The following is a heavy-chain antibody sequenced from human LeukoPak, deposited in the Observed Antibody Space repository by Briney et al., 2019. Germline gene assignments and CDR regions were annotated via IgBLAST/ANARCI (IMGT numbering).Heavy chain of an antibody. CDR3: AKDRRVAGQVDY. Sequence: GGSLRLSCAASGFTFSSYGMHWVRQAPGKGLEWVALISYDGNDKYYADSVKGRFTISRDNSKNTLYLQMSSLRTEDTAVYYCAKDRRVAGQVDYWGQGTLVTVSS. D-gene: IGHD6-19*01. J-gene: IGHJ4*02. V-gene: IGHV3-30*18. CDR2: ISYDGNDK. CDR1: GFTFSSYG.